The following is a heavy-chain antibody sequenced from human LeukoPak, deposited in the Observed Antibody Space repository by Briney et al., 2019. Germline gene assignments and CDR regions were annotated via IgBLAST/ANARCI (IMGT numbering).Heavy chain of an antibody. CDR1: GFTFDDYA. D-gene: IGHD6-13*01. V-gene: IGHV3-9*01. J-gene: IGHJ6*02. CDR3: TRAGGVAAAGMYYYTMDV. CDR2: ISWNSGSI. Sequence: PGRSLRLSCAASGFTFDDYAMHWVRQAPGKGLEWVSGISWNSGSIGYADSVKGRFTISRDNSKNTVYLQMNRLRAEDTAVYYCTRAGGVAAAGMYYYTMDVWGQGTTVTVSS.